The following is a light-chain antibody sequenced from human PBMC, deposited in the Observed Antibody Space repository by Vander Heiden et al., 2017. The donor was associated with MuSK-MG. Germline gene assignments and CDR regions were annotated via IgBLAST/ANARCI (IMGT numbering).Light chain of an antibody. CDR2: GAS. Sequence: ENVLTQSPGTLSLSPGERATLSCGASQSVAKNYLAWYQQKPGRTPRPLIFGASRRAASSPDRLRGSGSGTNFTLTISRMEPEDFTVTYCRQYGDGPSTFGQGTNLEIK. CDR1: QSVAKNY. CDR3: RQYGDGPST. J-gene: IGKJ2*01. V-gene: IGKV3-20*01.